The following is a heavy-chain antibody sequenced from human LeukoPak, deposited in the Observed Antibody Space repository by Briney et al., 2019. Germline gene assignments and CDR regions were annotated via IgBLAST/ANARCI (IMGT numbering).Heavy chain of an antibody. CDR2: IYHSRST. Sequence: PSETLSLTCAVSGASISSGGYSWGWIRQPPGKGLVRIGYIYHSRSTYYNPSLKSRVTISVDRSKNQFSLKLSSVTAADTAVYYCARGDIVATILYFDYWGQGTLVTVSS. CDR3: ARGDIVATILYFDY. D-gene: IGHD5-12*01. CDR1: GASISSGGYS. J-gene: IGHJ4*02. V-gene: IGHV4-30-2*01.